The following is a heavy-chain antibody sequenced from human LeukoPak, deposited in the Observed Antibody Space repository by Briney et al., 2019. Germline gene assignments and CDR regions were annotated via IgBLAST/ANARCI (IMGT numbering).Heavy chain of an antibody. CDR1: GFTFRSYS. J-gene: IGHJ3*02. D-gene: IGHD5-12*01. V-gene: IGHV3-48*04. CDR2: ISSSSSST. CDR3: ARAVLDSGYDYDAFDM. Sequence: GGSLRLSCAASGFTFRSYSMNWIRQAPGKGLEWVSFISSSSSSTNYADSVKGRFTISRDNAKNSLYLQMNSLRAEDTAVYYCARAVLDSGYDYDAFDMWGQGAMVTVSS.